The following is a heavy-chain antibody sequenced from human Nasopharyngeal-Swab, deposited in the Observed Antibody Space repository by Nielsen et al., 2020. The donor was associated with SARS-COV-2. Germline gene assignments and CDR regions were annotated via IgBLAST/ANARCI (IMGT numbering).Heavy chain of an antibody. CDR1: GGSISSYY. CDR2: IYYSGST. CDR3: ARAQGTFTIFGVVIIHHFDY. V-gene: IGHV4-59*06. J-gene: IGHJ4*02. Sequence: SETLSLTCTVSGGSISSYYWSWIRQPAGKGLEWIGYIYYSGSTYYNPSLKSRVTISVDTSKNQFSLKLSSVTAADTAVYYCARAQGTFTIFGVVIIHHFDYWGQGTLVTVSS. D-gene: IGHD3-3*01.